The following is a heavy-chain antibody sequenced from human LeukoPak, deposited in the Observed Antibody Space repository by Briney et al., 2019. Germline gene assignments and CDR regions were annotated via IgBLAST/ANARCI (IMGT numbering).Heavy chain of an antibody. CDR3: ARVRSGTTEYYYYYYYMDV. CDR2: IYYSGST. J-gene: IGHJ6*03. CDR1: GGSISSYY. D-gene: IGHD3-10*01. Sequence: PSETLSLTCTVSGGSISSYYWSWIRQPPGKGLEWIGYIYYSGSTNYNPSLKSRVTISVDTSKNQFSLKLSSVTAADTAVYYCARVRSGTTEYYYYYYYMDVWGKGTTVTISS. V-gene: IGHV4-59*01.